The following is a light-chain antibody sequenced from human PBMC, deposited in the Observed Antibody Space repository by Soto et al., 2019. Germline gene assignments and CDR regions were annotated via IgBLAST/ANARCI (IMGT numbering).Light chain of an antibody. Sequence: ETVMTNSPSTLSVSPGERSTLSCRASPSVNSNLTWYHQESSQPPRLLVFVATTRATGLPARFSGSESGTDFTLTISRRQYEDFAVYFCKQYSSSQLTCGGGT. V-gene: IGKV3-15*01. CDR3: KQYSSSQLT. CDR2: VAT. J-gene: IGKJ4*02. CDR1: PSVNSN.